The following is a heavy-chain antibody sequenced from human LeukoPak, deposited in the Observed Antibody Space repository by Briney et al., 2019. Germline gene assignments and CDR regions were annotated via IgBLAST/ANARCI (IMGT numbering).Heavy chain of an antibody. V-gene: IGHV4-39*02. CDR3: ASDWRQLLGYFYYYMDV. D-gene: IGHD2-15*01. J-gene: IGHJ6*03. CDR1: GGSMSSSSYD. CDR2: IYYRGST. Sequence: SETLSLTCTVSGGSMSSSSYDWGWIRQPPGKGLEWIGSIYYRGSTYYNPSRESRVTLSGDTSKNHFYLKLRSVTAADTAVYYCASDWRQLLGYFYYYMDVRGKGTTVTVSS.